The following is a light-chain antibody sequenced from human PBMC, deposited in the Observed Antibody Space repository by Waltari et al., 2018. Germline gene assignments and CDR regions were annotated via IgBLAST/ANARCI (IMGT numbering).Light chain of an antibody. CDR3: QHYVRLPAT. CDR1: QSVSRA. J-gene: IGKJ1*01. V-gene: IGKV3-20*01. CDR2: GAS. Sequence: EIVLTQSPGSLSSSPGERVTLSCRASQSVSRALAWYQQKPGQAHRLLIFGASNRATGIADRFSGSGSETDFILTISRLEPEDFAVYYCQHYVRLPATFGQGTKVEIK.